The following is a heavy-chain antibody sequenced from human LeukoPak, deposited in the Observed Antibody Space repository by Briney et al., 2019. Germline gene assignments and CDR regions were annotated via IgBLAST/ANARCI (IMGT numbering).Heavy chain of an antibody. V-gene: IGHV3-30*04. Sequence: GGSLRLSCAASGFTFSSYAMHWVRQAPGKGLEWVAVISYDGSNKYYADSVKGRFTISRDNSKNTLYLQMNSLRPEDTAVYYCARYCSSTSCYRSHMDVWGKGTTVTVS. CDR1: GFTFSSYA. CDR2: ISYDGSNK. D-gene: IGHD2-2*02. CDR3: ARYCSSTSCYRSHMDV. J-gene: IGHJ6*03.